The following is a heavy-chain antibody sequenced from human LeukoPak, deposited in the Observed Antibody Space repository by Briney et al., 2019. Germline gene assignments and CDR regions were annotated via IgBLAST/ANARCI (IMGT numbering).Heavy chain of an antibody. V-gene: IGHV4-59*01. Sequence: PSETLSLTCTVSGGSISSYYWSWIRQPPGKGLEWVGHIYYLGSTTYNPSLRSRVTISVDTSRNQFSLKLSSVTAADTAVYYCARSRSGYSYDHAAFEIWGQGTLVTVSS. D-gene: IGHD5-18*01. J-gene: IGHJ3*02. CDR2: IYYLGST. CDR1: GGSISSYY. CDR3: ARSRSGYSYDHAAFEI.